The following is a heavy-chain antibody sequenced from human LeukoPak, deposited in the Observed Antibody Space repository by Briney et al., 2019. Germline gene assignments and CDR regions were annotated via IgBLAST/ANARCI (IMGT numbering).Heavy chain of an antibody. V-gene: IGHV4-34*01. D-gene: IGHD6-6*01. Sequence: SETLSLTCAVYGGSFSGYYWSWIRQLPGKGLEWIGEINHSGSTNSNPSLKSRVTIAVDTSKNQFSLKLSSVTAADTAVYYCARGGQRGKIKGSGSSGWYFDLWVRGTLVTVSS. J-gene: IGHJ2*01. CDR3: ARGGQRGKIKGSGSSGWYFDL. CDR1: GGSFSGYY. CDR2: INHSGST.